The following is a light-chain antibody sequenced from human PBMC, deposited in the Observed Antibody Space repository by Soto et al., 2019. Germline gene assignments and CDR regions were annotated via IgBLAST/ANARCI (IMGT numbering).Light chain of an antibody. J-gene: IGKJ2*01. Sequence: EVVLTQSPGTLSLSPGERATLSCRASQTVDSTYLAWYQQKPGQAPSLLIYRASSRAAGVPDRFSGSGSGTDFTLTIRKLAPEDFSVYSCQQYDTSPPLYTFGHGTKLEIK. CDR1: QTVDSTY. CDR2: RAS. V-gene: IGKV3-20*01. CDR3: QQYDTSPPLYT.